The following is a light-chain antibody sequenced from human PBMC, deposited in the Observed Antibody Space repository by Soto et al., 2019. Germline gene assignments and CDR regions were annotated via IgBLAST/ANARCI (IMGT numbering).Light chain of an antibody. J-gene: IGLJ1*01. CDR1: SSDVGGYNY. V-gene: IGLV2-14*01. CDR3: SSYTSSSTLYYV. Sequence: QSALTQPASVSGSPGQSITISCTGTSSDVGGYNYVSWYPQHPGKAPKLMIYDVSNRPSGVSNRFSGSKSGNTASLTISGLQAEDEADYYCSSYTSSSTLYYVFGTGTKVTVL. CDR2: DVS.